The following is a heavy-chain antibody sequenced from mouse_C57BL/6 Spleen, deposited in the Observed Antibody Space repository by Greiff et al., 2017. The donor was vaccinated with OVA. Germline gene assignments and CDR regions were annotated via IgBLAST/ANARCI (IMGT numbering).Heavy chain of an antibody. D-gene: IGHD2-5*01. Sequence: DVQLVESGGGLVKPGGSLKLSCAASGFTFSSYAMSWVRQTPEKRLEWVATISDGGSYTYYPDNVKGRFIISRDNAKNNLYLQMSHLKSEDTAMYYCAREGHYSNSYFDYWGQGTTLTVSS. CDR2: ISDGGSYT. CDR3: AREGHYSNSYFDY. J-gene: IGHJ2*01. CDR1: GFTFSSYA. V-gene: IGHV5-4*01.